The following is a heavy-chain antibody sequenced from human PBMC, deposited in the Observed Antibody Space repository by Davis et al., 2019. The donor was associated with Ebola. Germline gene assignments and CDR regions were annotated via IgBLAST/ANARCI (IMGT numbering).Heavy chain of an antibody. D-gene: IGHD1/OR15-1a*01. CDR3: ARVSNKSGMDV. CDR1: GFTFSDYY. J-gene: IGHJ6*02. Sequence: GESLKISCAASGFTFSDYYMSWIRQAPGKGLEWISYISTSDNTIYYADSVKGRFTISRDNAKNSLYLQMNSLRAEDTAVYYCARVSNKSGMDVWGQGTTVTVSS. V-gene: IGHV3-11*01. CDR2: ISTSDNTI.